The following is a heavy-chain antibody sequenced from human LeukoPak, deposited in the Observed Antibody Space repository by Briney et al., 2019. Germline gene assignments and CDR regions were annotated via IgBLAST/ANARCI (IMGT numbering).Heavy chain of an antibody. Sequence: GGSLRLSCAASGFTFSSYAMSWVRQAPGKGLEWVSAISGSGGSTYYADSVKGRFTIARGNSKNTLHLQMNSLRDEDTAVYYCAKEAVAGDYFDYWGQGTLVTVSS. CDR2: ISGSGGST. D-gene: IGHD6-19*01. V-gene: IGHV3-23*01. CDR3: AKEAVAGDYFDY. J-gene: IGHJ4*02. CDR1: GFTFSSYA.